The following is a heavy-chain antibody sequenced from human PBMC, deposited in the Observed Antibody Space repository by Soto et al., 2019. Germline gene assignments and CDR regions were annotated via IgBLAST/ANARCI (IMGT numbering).Heavy chain of an antibody. D-gene: IGHD3-3*01. CDR1: GFTFSSYG. V-gene: IGHV3-33*01. CDR3: ARDRSDPYDFWSGSPDY. J-gene: IGHJ4*02. CDR2: IWYDGSNK. Sequence: QVQLVESGGGVVQPGRSLRLSCAASGFTFSSYGMHWVRQAPGKGLEWVAVIWYDGSNKYYADSVKGRFTISKDNSKNTQYLHMNSLRAEDTAVYYCARDRSDPYDFWSGSPDYWCQGTLVTVSS.